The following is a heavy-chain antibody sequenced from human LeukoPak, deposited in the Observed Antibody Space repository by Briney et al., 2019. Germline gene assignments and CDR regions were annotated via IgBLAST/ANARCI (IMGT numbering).Heavy chain of an antibody. CDR2: IIPIFGTA. D-gene: IGHD6-13*01. CDR1: GGTFSSYA. V-gene: IGHV1-69*05. Sequence: SVKVSCKASGGTFSSYAIGWVRQAPGQGLEWMGGIIPIFGTANYAQKFQGRVTITTDESTSTAYMELSSLRSEDTAVYYCARDMEQQLVSGSAFDIWGQGTMVTVSS. J-gene: IGHJ3*02. CDR3: ARDMEQQLVSGSAFDI.